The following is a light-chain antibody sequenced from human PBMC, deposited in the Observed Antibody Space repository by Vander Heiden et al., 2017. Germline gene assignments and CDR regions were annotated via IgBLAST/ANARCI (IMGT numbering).Light chain of an antibody. V-gene: IGKV3-20*01. Sequence: SPGERATLSCRARQSVSSSYLAWYQQKPGQAPRLLIYGASSRATGIPDRFSGSGSGTDFTLTISRLEPEDFAVYYCQQDCSSPSTFGQGTKLEIK. CDR1: QSVSSSY. J-gene: IGKJ2*02. CDR3: QQDCSSPST. CDR2: GAS.